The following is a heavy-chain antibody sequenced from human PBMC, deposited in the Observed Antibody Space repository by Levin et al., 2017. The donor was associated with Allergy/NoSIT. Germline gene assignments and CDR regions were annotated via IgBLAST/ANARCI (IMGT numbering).Heavy chain of an antibody. CDR3: AILVGATVHYYFDY. V-gene: IGHV4-59*01. J-gene: IGHJ4*02. Sequence: SQTLSLTCTVSGGSISSYYWSWIRQPPGKGLEWIGYIYYSGSTNYNPSLKSRVTISVDTSKNQFSLKLSSVTAADTAVYYCAILVGATVHYYFDYWGQGTLVTVSS. D-gene: IGHD1-26*01. CDR1: GGSISSYY. CDR2: IYYSGST.